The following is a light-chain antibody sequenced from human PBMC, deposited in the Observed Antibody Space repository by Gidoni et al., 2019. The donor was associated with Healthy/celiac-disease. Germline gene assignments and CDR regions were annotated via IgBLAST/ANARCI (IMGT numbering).Light chain of an antibody. CDR1: QSVSSN. V-gene: IGKV3-15*01. J-gene: IGKJ2*01. CDR3: QQYNNLPQT. Sequence: IVMTQSPATLSVSPGERATLACRASQSVSSNLAWYQQKPCQAPMLLIYGASTRATGIPARFSGSGSGTEFTLTISSLQSEDFAVYYCQQYNNLPQTFGQGTKLEIK. CDR2: GAS.